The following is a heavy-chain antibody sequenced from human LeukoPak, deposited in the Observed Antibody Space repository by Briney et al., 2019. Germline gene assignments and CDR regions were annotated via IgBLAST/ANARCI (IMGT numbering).Heavy chain of an antibody. CDR2: IKQDGREE. V-gene: IGHV3-7*01. D-gene: IGHD3-22*01. J-gene: IGHJ4*02. CDR3: ARSMGDSSGSQYRGFDY. Sequence: GGSLRLSCAASGFTFSSYWMSWVRQAPGKGLEWVANIKQDGREEYYVDSVKGRFTISRDNAKNSLYLQMNTLRAEDTAVYYCARSMGDSSGSQYRGFDYWGQGTLVTVSS. CDR1: GFTFSSYW.